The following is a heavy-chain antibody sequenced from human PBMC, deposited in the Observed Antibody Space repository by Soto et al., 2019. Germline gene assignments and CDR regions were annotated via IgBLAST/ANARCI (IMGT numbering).Heavy chain of an antibody. D-gene: IGHD3-16*01. Sequence: QVQLQESGPGLMKPSGTLSLTCAVSGGSIGSNYWWNWVRQTPGKGLEWIGEMHHSGSTNYNPSLKSRVTISVDKSKNQFSLKLSSVTAADTAVYYCARSIGLGGCFDPWGQGTLVTVSS. CDR1: GGSIGSNYW. CDR3: ARSIGLGGCFDP. CDR2: MHHSGST. V-gene: IGHV4-4*02. J-gene: IGHJ5*02.